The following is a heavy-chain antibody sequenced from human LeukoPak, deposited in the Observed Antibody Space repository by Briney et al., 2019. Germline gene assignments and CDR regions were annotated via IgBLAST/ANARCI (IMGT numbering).Heavy chain of an antibody. CDR3: ARGGRPYYYDSSGYQKVEYFQH. Sequence: ASVKVSCKASRYTFTSYGISWVRQAPGQGLEWMGWISAYNGNTNYAQKLQGRVTMTTDTSTSTAYMELRSLRSDDTAVYYCARGGRPYYYDSSGYQKVEYFQHWGQGTLVTVSS. D-gene: IGHD3-22*01. CDR2: ISAYNGNT. V-gene: IGHV1-18*01. CDR1: RYTFTSYG. J-gene: IGHJ1*01.